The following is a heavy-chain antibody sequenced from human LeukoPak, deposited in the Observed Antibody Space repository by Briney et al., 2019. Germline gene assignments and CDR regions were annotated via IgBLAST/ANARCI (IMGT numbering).Heavy chain of an antibody. J-gene: IGHJ4*02. CDR2: ISGSGGST. V-gene: IGHV3-23*01. D-gene: IGHD3-9*01. CDR3: AKDPYQYDILTGYYL. Sequence: GGSLRLSCAASGFTFSSYAMSWVRQAPGKGLEWVPAISGSGGSTYYADSVKGRFTISRDNSKNTLYLQMNSLRAEDTAVYYCAKDPYQYDILTGYYLWGQGTLVTVSS. CDR1: GFTFSSYA.